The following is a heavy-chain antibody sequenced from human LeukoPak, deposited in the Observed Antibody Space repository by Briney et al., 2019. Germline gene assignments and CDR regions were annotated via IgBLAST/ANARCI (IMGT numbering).Heavy chain of an antibody. CDR2: IKQDGSEK. D-gene: IGHD1-26*01. J-gene: IGHJ4*02. CDR1: GFTFSSYW. Sequence: AVSLRLSCAASGFTFSSYWMSWVRQAPGKGLEWVANIKQDGSEKYYVDSVKGRFTISRDNAKNSLYLQMNSLRAEDTAVYYCASLGAIQDYYFDYWGQGTLVTVSS. V-gene: IGHV3-7*01. CDR3: ASLGAIQDYYFDY.